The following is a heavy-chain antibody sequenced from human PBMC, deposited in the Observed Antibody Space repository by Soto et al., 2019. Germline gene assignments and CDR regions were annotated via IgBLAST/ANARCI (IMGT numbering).Heavy chain of an antibody. CDR3: ARDRAVLVYAFDI. D-gene: IGHD3-3*02. V-gene: IGHV3-33*01. J-gene: IGHJ3*02. Sequence: QVQLVESGGGVVQPGRSLRLSCAASGFTFSSYGMHWVRQAPGKGLEWVAAIWYDGSNKYYADSVKGRFTISRDNSKNTLYLQMNSLRAEDTAVYYCARDRAVLVYAFDIWGQGTMVTVSS. CDR1: GFTFSSYG. CDR2: IWYDGSNK.